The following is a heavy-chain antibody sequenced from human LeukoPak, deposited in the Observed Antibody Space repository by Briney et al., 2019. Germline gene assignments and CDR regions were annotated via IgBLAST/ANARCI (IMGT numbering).Heavy chain of an antibody. CDR2: IYYSGST. D-gene: IGHD3-3*01. V-gene: IGHV4-59*12. CDR1: GGSISSYY. J-gene: IGHJ6*02. Sequence: SETLSLTCTVSGGSISSYYWSWIRQPPGKGLEWIGYIYYSGSTNYNPSLKSRVTISVDTSKNQFSLKLSSVTAADTAVYYCARGPRFLEWSIYYGMDVWGQGTTVTVSS. CDR3: ARGPRFLEWSIYYGMDV.